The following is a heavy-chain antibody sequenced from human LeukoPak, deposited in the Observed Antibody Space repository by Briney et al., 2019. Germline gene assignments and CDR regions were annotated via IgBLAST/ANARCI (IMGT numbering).Heavy chain of an antibody. D-gene: IGHD6-13*01. J-gene: IGHJ4*02. CDR3: ARRGYASSWSFDY. CDR2: IYYSGST. Sequence: SETLSLTCTVSGGSINSSSYYWNWVRQPPGKGLEWIGYIYYSGSTKYNPSLKSRVTISVDTSKNQFSLKLSSVTAADTAVYYCARRGYASSWSFDYWGQGTLVTVSS. CDR1: GGSINSSSYY. V-gene: IGHV4-61*05.